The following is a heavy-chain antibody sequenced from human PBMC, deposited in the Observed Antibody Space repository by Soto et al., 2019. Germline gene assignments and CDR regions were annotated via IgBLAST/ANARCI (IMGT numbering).Heavy chain of an antibody. V-gene: IGHV1-18*01. Sequence: ASVKVSCKASGYTFTSYGISWVRQAPGQGLEWMGWISAYNGNTNYAQKLQGRVTMTTDTSTSTAYMELRSLRSDDTAVYYCARDRTYSSGWYGPTGSIDYWGQGTLVTVSS. J-gene: IGHJ4*02. CDR1: GYTFTSYG. CDR3: ARDRTYSSGWYGPTGSIDY. CDR2: ISAYNGNT. D-gene: IGHD6-19*01.